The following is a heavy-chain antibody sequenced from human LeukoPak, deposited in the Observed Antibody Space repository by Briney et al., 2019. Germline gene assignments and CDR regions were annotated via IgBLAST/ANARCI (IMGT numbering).Heavy chain of an antibody. CDR1: GITFRDYY. D-gene: IGHD3-10*01. V-gene: IGHV3-11*01. Sequence: PGGSLRLSCGAPGITFRDYYMSWIRQAPGKGLEWISYISNSGSSIYYADSVKGRFTVSRDNAKNSLYLQMNSLRAEDTAVYYCARARGLGPAGFFDPWGQGTLVTVSS. J-gene: IGHJ5*02. CDR2: ISNSGSSI. CDR3: ARARGLGPAGFFDP.